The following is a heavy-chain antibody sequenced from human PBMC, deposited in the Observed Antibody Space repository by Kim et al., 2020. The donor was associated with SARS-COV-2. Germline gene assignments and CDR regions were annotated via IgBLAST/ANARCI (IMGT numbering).Heavy chain of an antibody. Sequence: ASVKVSCKASGYTFTSYGISWVRQAPGQGLEWMGWISAYNGNTNYAQKLQGRVTMTTDTSTSTAYMELRSLRSDDTAVYYCARDSCSSTSCYLTAFDIWGQGTMVTVSS. CDR1: GYTFTSYG. D-gene: IGHD2-2*01. V-gene: IGHV1-18*01. CDR3: ARDSCSSTSCYLTAFDI. CDR2: ISAYNGNT. J-gene: IGHJ3*02.